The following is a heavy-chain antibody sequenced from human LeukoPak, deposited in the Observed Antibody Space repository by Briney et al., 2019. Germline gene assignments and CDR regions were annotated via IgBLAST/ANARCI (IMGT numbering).Heavy chain of an antibody. CDR2: INHSGST. Sequence: SETLSLTCAVYGGSFSGYYWSWIRQPPGKGLEWIGEINHSGSTNYNPSLKSRVTISVDTSKNQFSLKLSSVTAADTAVYYCAIGNVWDSSGYYYAEYYFDYWGQGTLVTVSS. D-gene: IGHD3-22*01. J-gene: IGHJ4*02. V-gene: IGHV4-34*01. CDR1: GGSFSGYY. CDR3: AIGNVWDSSGYYYAEYYFDY.